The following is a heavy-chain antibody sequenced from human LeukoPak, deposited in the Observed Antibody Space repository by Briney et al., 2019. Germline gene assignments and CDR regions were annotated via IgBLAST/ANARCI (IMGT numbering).Heavy chain of an antibody. CDR2: INPSGGST. J-gene: IGHJ5*02. D-gene: IGHD4-17*01. CDR3: ARDDNGDNWFDP. V-gene: IGHV1-46*01. CDR1: GYTLTELS. Sequence: GASVKVSCKVSGYTLTELSMHWVRQAPGQGLEWMGVINPSGGSTSYAQKFQGRVTMTRDTSTSTVYMELSSLRSEDTAVYYCARDDNGDNWFDPWGQGTLVTVSS.